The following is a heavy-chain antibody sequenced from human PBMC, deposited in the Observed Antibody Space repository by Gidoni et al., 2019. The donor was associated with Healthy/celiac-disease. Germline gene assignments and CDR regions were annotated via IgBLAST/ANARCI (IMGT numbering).Heavy chain of an antibody. D-gene: IGHD6-19*01. CDR1: GFTFGSYG. Sequence: QVQRVESGGGVVQPGRSLRLSCAASGFTFGSYGMHWVRRAPGKGLEWVAVIWYDGSNKYYADSVKGRFTISRDNSKNTLYLQMNSLRAEDTAVYYCARDSGIAVAGELDYWCQGTLVTVSS. CDR3: ARDSGIAVAGELDY. V-gene: IGHV3-33*01. CDR2: IWYDGSNK. J-gene: IGHJ4*02.